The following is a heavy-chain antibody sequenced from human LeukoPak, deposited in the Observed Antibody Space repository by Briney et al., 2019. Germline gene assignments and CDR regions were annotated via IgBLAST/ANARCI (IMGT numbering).Heavy chain of an antibody. CDR3: ARNNGMFD. J-gene: IGHJ6*01. CDR1: GLPLSNHW. CDR2: VNLDGSET. Sequence: GGSLSLSCAASGLPLSNHWMTWVRQVPGRGPEWVAYVNLDGSETYYLHSVKGRFTISKDNAKNLLYLQMDSDRAEDEGLYHCARNNGMFDWGEGRTVIVVS. V-gene: IGHV3-7*01. D-gene: IGHD2-8*01.